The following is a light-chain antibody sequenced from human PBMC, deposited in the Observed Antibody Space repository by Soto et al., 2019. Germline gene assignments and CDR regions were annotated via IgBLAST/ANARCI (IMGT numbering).Light chain of an antibody. CDR1: QSFRGL. Sequence: EFVLTQSPVTLSFSPGEIATLSCRASQSFRGLLAWYQQKPGQAPRLLIYDAYNRATGIPPRFSGSGSGTDFTLTISSLEPEDSAVYYCQQRHMWPITFGQGTRLEIK. J-gene: IGKJ5*01. CDR3: QQRHMWPIT. V-gene: IGKV3-11*01. CDR2: DAY.